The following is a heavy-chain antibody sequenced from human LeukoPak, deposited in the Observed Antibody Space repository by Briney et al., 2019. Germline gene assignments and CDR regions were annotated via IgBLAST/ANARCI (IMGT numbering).Heavy chain of an antibody. CDR2: ITSDGSST. Sequence: GGSLRLSCAASGFTFSSSWMHWVRQAPGKGLVWVSRITSDGSSTNYADSVKGRFTISRDNAKNTLYLQMNCLRAEDTAVYYCTRDMYGLGAYWGQGTLVTVSS. D-gene: IGHD3-10*02. V-gene: IGHV3-74*01. CDR3: TRDMYGLGAY. J-gene: IGHJ4*02. CDR1: GFTFSSSW.